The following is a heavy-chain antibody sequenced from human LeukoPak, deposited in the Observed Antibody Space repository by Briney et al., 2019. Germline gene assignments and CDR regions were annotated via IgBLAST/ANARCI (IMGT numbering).Heavy chain of an antibody. D-gene: IGHD4-17*01. V-gene: IGHV4-61*01. J-gene: IGHJ4*02. CDR1: GGSVSSGSYY. Sequence: PSEALSLTCTVSGGSVSSGSYYWSWIRQPPGKGLGWIGYIYYSGSTNYNPSLKSRVTISVDTSKNQFSLKLSSVTAADTAVYYCARDSTTVMADYWGQGTLVTVSS. CDR2: IYYSGST. CDR3: ARDSTTVMADY.